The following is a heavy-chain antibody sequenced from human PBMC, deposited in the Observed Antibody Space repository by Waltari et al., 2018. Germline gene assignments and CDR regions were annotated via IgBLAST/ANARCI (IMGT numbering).Heavy chain of an antibody. CDR2: IYHSGST. CDR3: ASESGIAAAPH. CDR1: GYSISSGYY. J-gene: IGHJ4*02. V-gene: IGHV4-38-2*01. D-gene: IGHD6-13*01. Sequence: QVQLQESGPGLVKPSETLSLTCAVSGYSISSGYYWGWIRQPPGKGLEWIGSIYHSGSTYDNPSLKSRVTISVDTSKNQFSLKLSSVTAADTAVYYCASESGIAAAPHWGQGTLVTVSS.